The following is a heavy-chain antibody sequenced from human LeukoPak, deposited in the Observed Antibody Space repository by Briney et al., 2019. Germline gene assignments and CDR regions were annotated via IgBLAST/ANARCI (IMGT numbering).Heavy chain of an antibody. Sequence: ASVKVSCKASGYTFTSYGISWVRQAPGQGLEWMGWISAYNGNTNYAQKLQGRVTMTTDTSTSTAYMELRSLRSDDTAVYYCARGRVGGYCSSTSCYAFDIWGQGTVVTVSS. V-gene: IGHV1-18*04. D-gene: IGHD2-2*01. J-gene: IGHJ3*02. CDR1: GYTFTSYG. CDR3: ARGRVGGYCSSTSCYAFDI. CDR2: ISAYNGNT.